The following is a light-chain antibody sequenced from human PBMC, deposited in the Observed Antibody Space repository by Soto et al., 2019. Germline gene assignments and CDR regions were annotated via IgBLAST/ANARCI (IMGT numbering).Light chain of an antibody. Sequence: QSALTQPPSASGSFGQSVTISCTGTSSDVGGYNYVSWYQQHPGKAPKLMIYEVSERPSGVPDRFSGSKSGNTASLTVSGLQAADEADYYCSSYSRTNYHAVFGTGTKVTVL. CDR1: SSDVGGYNY. J-gene: IGLJ1*01. CDR2: EVS. CDR3: SSYSRTNYHAV. V-gene: IGLV2-8*01.